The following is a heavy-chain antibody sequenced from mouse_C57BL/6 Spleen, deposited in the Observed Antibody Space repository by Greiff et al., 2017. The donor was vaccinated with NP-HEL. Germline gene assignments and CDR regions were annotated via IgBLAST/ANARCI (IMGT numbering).Heavy chain of an antibody. CDR1: GFTFSSYA. D-gene: IGHD1-1*01. J-gene: IGHJ1*03. CDR2: ISDGGSYT. Sequence: EVKLMESGGGLVKPGGSLKLSCAASGFTFSSYAMSWVRQTPEKRLEWVATISDGGSYTYYPDNVKGRFTISRDNAKNNLYLQMSHLKSEDTAMYYCARDPDYYGSKDWYFDVWGTGTTVTVSS. CDR3: ARDPDYYGSKDWYFDV. V-gene: IGHV5-4*01.